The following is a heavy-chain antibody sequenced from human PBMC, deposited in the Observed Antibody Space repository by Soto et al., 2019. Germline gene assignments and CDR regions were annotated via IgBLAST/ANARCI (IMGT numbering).Heavy chain of an antibody. Sequence: QITLKESGPTLVKVTQTVTLTCTFSGFSLSSTGVGVGWIRQPLGKALEGLALINWNDDKRYNPSLKSRLTITKDTSKNQVVLTLTNMDPVDTATYYCARSGHNSGFFYYDYWGQGTLVTVSS. CDR3: ARSGHNSGFFYYDY. D-gene: IGHD3-22*01. J-gene: IGHJ4*02. CDR2: INWNDDK. CDR1: GFSLSSTGVG. V-gene: IGHV2-5*01.